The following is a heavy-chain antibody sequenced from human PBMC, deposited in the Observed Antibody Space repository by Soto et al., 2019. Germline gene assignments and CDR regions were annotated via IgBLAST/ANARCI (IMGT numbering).Heavy chain of an antibody. Sequence: PSETLSLTCAVSGDSITSIYHWAWIRQTPGRGLEWVASIYHTGTTYYNPSLKSRVTISVDTSNNQFSLSLRSVTAADSAVYYCARVLYGVEWIQRFIYFDYWGQGTLVTVS. CDR1: GDSITSIYH. CDR2: IYHTGTT. CDR3: ARVLYGVEWIQRFIYFDY. V-gene: IGHV4-38-2*01. J-gene: IGHJ4*02. D-gene: IGHD3-3*01.